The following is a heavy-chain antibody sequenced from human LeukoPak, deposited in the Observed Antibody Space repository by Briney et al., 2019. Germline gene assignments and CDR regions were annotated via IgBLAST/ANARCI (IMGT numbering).Heavy chain of an antibody. CDR2: ISSSSSYI. D-gene: IGHD3-10*01. Sequence: GGSLRLSCAASGFTFSSYSMNWVRQAPGQGLEWVSSISSSSSYIYYADSVKGRFTISRDNAKNSLYLQMNSLRAEDTAVYYCARARGSGTPNWFDPWGQGTLVTVSS. CDR3: ARARGSGTPNWFDP. J-gene: IGHJ5*02. CDR1: GFTFSSYS. V-gene: IGHV3-21*01.